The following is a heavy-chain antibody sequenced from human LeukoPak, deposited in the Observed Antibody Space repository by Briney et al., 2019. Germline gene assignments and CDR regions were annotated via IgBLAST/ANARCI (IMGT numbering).Heavy chain of an antibody. Sequence: GGSLRLSCAASGFTFSSYAMSWVRQAPGKGLEWVANINYGGNENYHVDSVKGRFSISRDNVRNSLYLQMNSLRAEDTAVYYCTRGDPDKWGQGTLVIVSS. J-gene: IGHJ4*02. D-gene: IGHD2-21*02. V-gene: IGHV3-7*03. CDR2: INYGGNEN. CDR3: TRGDPDK. CDR1: GFTFSSYA.